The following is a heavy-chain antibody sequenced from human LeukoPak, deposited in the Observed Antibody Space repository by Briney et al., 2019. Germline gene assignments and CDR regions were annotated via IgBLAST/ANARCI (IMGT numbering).Heavy chain of an antibody. CDR2: INPNSGGT. CDR1: GYSFTGYY. Sequence: ASVKVSCTTSGYSFTGYYIHWVRQAPGQGFEWLGWINPNSGGTNYAQTFQDSVSMTRDTSINTAYMELSSLRLDDTAVYYCARGVAAAGSRLDPWGQGTLITVSS. V-gene: IGHV1-2*02. J-gene: IGHJ5*02. D-gene: IGHD6-13*01. CDR3: ARGVAAAGSRLDP.